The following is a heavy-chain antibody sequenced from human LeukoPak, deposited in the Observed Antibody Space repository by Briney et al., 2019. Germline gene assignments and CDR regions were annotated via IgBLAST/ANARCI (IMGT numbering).Heavy chain of an antibody. CDR2: INPSGGST. J-gene: IGHJ3*02. V-gene: IGHV1-46*01. D-gene: IGHD3-3*01. Sequence: ASVKVSCKASGYTFTSYYMHWVRQAPGQGLEWMGIINPSGGSTSYAQKFQGRVTMTRDTPTSTVYMELSSLRSEDTAVYYCARGDPDISFGVAGEAFDIWGQGTMVTVSS. CDR1: GYTFTSYY. CDR3: ARGDPDISFGVAGEAFDI.